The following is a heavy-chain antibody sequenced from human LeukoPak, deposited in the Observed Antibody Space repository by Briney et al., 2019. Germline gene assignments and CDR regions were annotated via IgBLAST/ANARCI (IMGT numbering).Heavy chain of an antibody. J-gene: IGHJ4*02. CDR1: GFTFSSYG. V-gene: IGHV3-30*18. D-gene: IGHD6-6*01. CDR3: AKVPSRPYYFEY. Sequence: GGSLRLSCAASGFTFSSYGMHWVRQAPGKGLEWVAVISYDGSNRYFADSVKGRFTISRDNSKNTVYLQMNSLRDEDTAVYYCAKVPSRPYYFEYWGQGTLVTVSS. CDR2: ISYDGSNR.